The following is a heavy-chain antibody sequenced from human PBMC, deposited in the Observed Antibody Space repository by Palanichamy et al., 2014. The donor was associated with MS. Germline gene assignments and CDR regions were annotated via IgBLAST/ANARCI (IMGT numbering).Heavy chain of an antibody. CDR1: GFTFNNYN. CDR3: ATGGGGQRGN. J-gene: IGHJ4*02. Sequence: EVQLVESGGGLVKPGGSLRLSCAASGFTFNNYNMNWVRQAPGKGLEWVSFISAGGGFIHYADSVKDRFIISRDNAKRSLFLQMNSLRVEDTAVYYCATGGGGQRGNWGQGTLVTVSS. D-gene: IGHD4-23*01. V-gene: IGHV3-21*01. CDR2: ISAGGGFI.